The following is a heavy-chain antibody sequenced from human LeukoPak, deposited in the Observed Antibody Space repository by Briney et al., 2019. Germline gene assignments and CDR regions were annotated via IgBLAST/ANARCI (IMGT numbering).Heavy chain of an antibody. CDR2: IRSKANSYAT. V-gene: IGHV3-73*01. CDR3: AREGVDGYKRDNWFDP. J-gene: IGHJ5*02. Sequence: PGGSLRLSCAASEFTFSGSAMHWVRQASGKGLEWVGRIRSKANSYATAYAASVKGRFTISRDDSKNTAYLQMNSLKTEDTAVYYCAREGVDGYKRDNWFDPWGQGTLVTVSS. CDR1: EFTFSGSA. D-gene: IGHD5-24*01.